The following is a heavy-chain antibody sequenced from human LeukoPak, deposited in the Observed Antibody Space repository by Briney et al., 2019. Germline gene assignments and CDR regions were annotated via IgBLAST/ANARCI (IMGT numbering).Heavy chain of an antibody. CDR1: GFTFSSYS. Sequence: GGSLRLSCAASGFTFSSYSMNWVRQAPGKGLEWVSGISNGGGGSTYYADSLKGRFTISRDNSKNTLYLQINSLRAEDTAVYYCAKPLHPGGVSFDFWGQGTLVTVSS. J-gene: IGHJ4*02. CDR2: ISNGGGGST. V-gene: IGHV3-23*01. D-gene: IGHD5/OR15-5a*01. CDR3: AKPLHPGGVSFDF.